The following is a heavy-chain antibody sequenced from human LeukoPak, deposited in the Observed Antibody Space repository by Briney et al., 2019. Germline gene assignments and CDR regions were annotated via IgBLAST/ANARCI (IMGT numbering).Heavy chain of an antibody. CDR2: INPSGGST. CDR1: GYTFTSYY. V-gene: IGHV1-46*01. J-gene: IGHJ4*02. Sequence: ASVKVSCKASGYTFTSYYMHWVRQAPGQGLEWMGIINPSGGSTSYAQKFQGRVTMTRDTSTSTVYMELSSLRSDDTAVYYCARLVGATRGGDYWGQGTLVTVSS. D-gene: IGHD1-26*01. CDR3: ARLVGATRGGDY.